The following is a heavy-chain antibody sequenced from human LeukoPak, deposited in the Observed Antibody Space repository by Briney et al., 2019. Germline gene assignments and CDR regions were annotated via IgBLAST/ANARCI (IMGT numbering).Heavy chain of an antibody. CDR3: ARGGYSYGYYYYYYMDV. V-gene: IGHV3-9*01. D-gene: IGHD5-18*01. CDR1: GFTFDDYA. J-gene: IGHJ6*03. CDR2: ISWNSGSI. Sequence: GGSLRLSCAASGFTFDDYAMHWVRQAPGKGLEWVSGISWNSGSIGYADSVKGRFTISRDNAKNSLYLQMNSLRAEDTAVYYCARGGYSYGYYYYYYMDVWGKGTTVTVSS.